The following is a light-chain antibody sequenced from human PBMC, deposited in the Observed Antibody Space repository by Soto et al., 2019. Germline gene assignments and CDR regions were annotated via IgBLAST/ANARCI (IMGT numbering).Light chain of an antibody. Sequence: QSALTQPASVSGSPGQSITISCTGTSSDVGGYNYVSWYQQHPGKAPKLMIYDVSNRPSGVSNRFSGSKSGNTASLTISGLQAEEEDYYYCSSYTSSSTVVFGGGTKLTVL. CDR2: DVS. J-gene: IGLJ2*01. CDR1: SSDVGGYNY. V-gene: IGLV2-14*01. CDR3: SSYTSSSTVV.